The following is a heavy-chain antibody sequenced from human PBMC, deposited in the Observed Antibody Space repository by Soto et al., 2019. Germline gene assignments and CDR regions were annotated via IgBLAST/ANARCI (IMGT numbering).Heavy chain of an antibody. D-gene: IGHD2-21*02. CDR1: GGSISSSSYY. CDR3: ARHSVVTAFRYPSYYYYGMNV. Sequence: SETLSLTCTVSGGSISSSSYYWGWIRQPPGKGLEWIGSIYYSGSTYYNPSLKSRVTISVDTSKNQFSLKLSSVTAADTAVYYCARHSVVTAFRYPSYYYYGMNVWGQGTTVTVSS. V-gene: IGHV4-39*01. CDR2: IYYSGST. J-gene: IGHJ6*02.